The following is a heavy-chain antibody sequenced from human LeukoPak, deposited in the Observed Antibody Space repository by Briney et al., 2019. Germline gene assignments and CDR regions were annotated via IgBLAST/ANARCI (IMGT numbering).Heavy chain of an antibody. CDR2: IYNGGSP. Sequence: SETLSLTCTVSGGSVRSYPWSWIRQPPGKGLEYIGHIYNGGSPTYNPSLMGRLTMSVNTAKNQLSLHPTSVTTADTALYFCARNKGVAARHDYWGQGTLVIVSS. CDR3: ARNKGVAARHDY. CDR1: GGSVRSYP. V-gene: IGHV4-59*02. J-gene: IGHJ4*02. D-gene: IGHD6-19*01.